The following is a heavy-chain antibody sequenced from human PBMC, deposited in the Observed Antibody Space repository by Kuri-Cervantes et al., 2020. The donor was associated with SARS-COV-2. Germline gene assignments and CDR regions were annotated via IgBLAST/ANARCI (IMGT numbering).Heavy chain of an antibody. CDR3: AKDPVSGAVAGMFDY. Sequence: GESLKISCAASGFTFSSYAMSWVRQAPGKGLEWVSGVSGSGGSTYYADSVKGRFTISRDNSKNTLYLQMNSLRAEDTAVYYCAKDPVSGAVAGMFDYWGQGTLVTVSS. CDR1: GFTFSSYA. V-gene: IGHV3-23*01. CDR2: VSGSGGST. D-gene: IGHD6-19*01. J-gene: IGHJ4*02.